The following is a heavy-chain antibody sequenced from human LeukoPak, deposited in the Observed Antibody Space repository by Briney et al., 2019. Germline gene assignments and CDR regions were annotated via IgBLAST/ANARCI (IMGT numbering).Heavy chain of an antibody. V-gene: IGHV4-4*07. CDR2: LYTTGST. D-gene: IGHD3-3*01. J-gene: IGHJ6*03. CDR3: ARERESKAPPRRIPIFGPKPLQYYYYYMGV. CDR1: GASISTYS. Sequence: TPSQTLSLTCILAGASISTYSWSWVRQPAGKGLEWVVRLYTTGSTNYHPSLMTRLTLSVDTSKNQLSLKLSSATAADTAVYYCARERESKAPPRRIPIFGPKPLQYYYYYMGVWGKGTTVTVSS.